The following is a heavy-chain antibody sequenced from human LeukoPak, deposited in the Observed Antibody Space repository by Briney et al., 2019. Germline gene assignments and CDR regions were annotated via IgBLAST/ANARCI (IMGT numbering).Heavy chain of an antibody. CDR3: AKSTTVTQRGYFDY. Sequence: GGSLRLSCAASGFTFSSYGMHWVRQAPAKGLEWVAIIPYDGSNKYYADSVKGRFTISRDNSKNTLYLQMNCLRAEDTAVYYCAKSTTVTQRGYFDYWGQGTLVTVSS. D-gene: IGHD4-17*01. J-gene: IGHJ4*02. CDR1: GFTFSSYG. V-gene: IGHV3-30*18. CDR2: IPYDGSNK.